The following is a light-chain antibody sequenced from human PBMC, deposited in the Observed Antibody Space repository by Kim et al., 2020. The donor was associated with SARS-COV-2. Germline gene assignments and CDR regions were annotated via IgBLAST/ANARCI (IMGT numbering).Light chain of an antibody. J-gene: IGLJ3*02. V-gene: IGLV6-57*03. Sequence: GNTLTISCTRYSGSIASNYVQWYQQRPGSAPTTVLYEDHQRPSGVPDRFSGSIDSSSNSASLTISGLQSEDESDYYCQSFDSTNQVFGGGTQLTVL. CDR1: SGSIASNY. CDR2: EDH. CDR3: QSFDSTNQV.